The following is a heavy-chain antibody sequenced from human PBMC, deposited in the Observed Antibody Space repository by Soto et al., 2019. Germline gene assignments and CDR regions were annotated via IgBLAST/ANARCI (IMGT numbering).Heavy chain of an antibody. D-gene: IGHD4-17*01. CDR1: GGSISSHY. V-gene: IGHV4-4*08. CDR3: ASTPDYGDYPDY. J-gene: IGHJ4*02. Sequence: SETLSLTCTVSGGSISSHYWGWIRQPPGKGMEWIGYFYNGGSTNYNPALKSRLTISVDTSKNQFSLKLNSVTAADTAVYYCASTPDYGDYPDYWGQGTLVTVSS. CDR2: FYNGGST.